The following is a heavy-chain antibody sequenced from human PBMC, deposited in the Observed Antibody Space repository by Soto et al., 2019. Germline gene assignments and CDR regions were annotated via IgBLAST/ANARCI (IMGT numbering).Heavy chain of an antibody. CDR3: ARHYCTNGVCYPFFY. D-gene: IGHD2-8*01. Sequence: SETLSLTCTVSGGSISSSSYYWGWIRQTPGKGLEWIGSIYYSGSTYYNPSLKSRVTISVDTSKNQFSLKLSSVTAADTAVYYFARHYCTNGVCYPFFYWGQGTLVTVS. CDR2: IYYSGST. V-gene: IGHV4-39*01. J-gene: IGHJ4*02. CDR1: GGSISSSSYY.